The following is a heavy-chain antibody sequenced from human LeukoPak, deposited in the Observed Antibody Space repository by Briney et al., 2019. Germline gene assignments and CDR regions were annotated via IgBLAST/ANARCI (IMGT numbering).Heavy chain of an antibody. J-gene: IGHJ4*02. D-gene: IGHD6-13*01. CDR3: AREPTGEESIAAAGPGGY. CDR1: GGSISSSSYY. V-gene: IGHV4-39*07. Sequence: PSETLSLTCTVSGGSISSSSYYWGWIRQPPGKGLEWIGSIYYSGSTYYSPSLKSRVTISVDTSKNQFSLKLSSVTAADTAVYYCAREPTGEESIAAAGPGGYWGQGTLVTVSS. CDR2: IYYSGST.